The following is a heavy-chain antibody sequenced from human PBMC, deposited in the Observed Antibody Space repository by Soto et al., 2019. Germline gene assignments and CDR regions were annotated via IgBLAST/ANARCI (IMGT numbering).Heavy chain of an antibody. Sequence: SQTLSLTCAISGDSVSSNSAAWNWIRQSPARGLEWLGRTYYRSKWYNDYVVSMKSRISINPDTSKNQFSMQLNSVTPEDTAMYYCARGTDSSFDSWGQGSPVTVSS. CDR1: GDSVSSNSAA. V-gene: IGHV6-1*01. D-gene: IGHD1-1*01. J-gene: IGHJ4*02. CDR2: TYYRSKWYN. CDR3: ARGTDSSFDS.